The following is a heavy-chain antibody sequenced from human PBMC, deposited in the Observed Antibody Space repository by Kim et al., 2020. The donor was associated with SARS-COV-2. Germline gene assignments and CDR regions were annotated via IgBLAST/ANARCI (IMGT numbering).Heavy chain of an antibody. D-gene: IGHD3-22*01. CDR3: ARVNSGYYFPIEN. CDR1: GLTFSSYA. Sequence: GGSLRLSCAASGLTFSSYAMHWVRQAPGKGLEWVAVISYDGSNKYYADSVKGRFTISRDNSKNTLYMQMNSMRAEDTAVYYCARVNSGYYFPIENWGQG. CDR2: ISYDGSNK. J-gene: IGHJ4*02. V-gene: IGHV3-30-3*01.